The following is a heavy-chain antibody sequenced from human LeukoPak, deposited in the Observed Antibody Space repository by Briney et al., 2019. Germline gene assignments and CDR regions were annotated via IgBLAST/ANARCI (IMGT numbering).Heavy chain of an antibody. CDR2: INEHGSTT. Sequence: GGSLRLSCAASGFTFSSYWMHWVRQVPGEGLVWVSRINEHGSTTDYADSVKDRFTISRDNAKNTLYPQMNSLRVEDTAVYYCARDVGGSGSHWGQGTLVTVSS. D-gene: IGHD3-10*01. J-gene: IGHJ4*02. CDR1: GFTFSSYW. V-gene: IGHV3-74*01. CDR3: ARDVGGSGSH.